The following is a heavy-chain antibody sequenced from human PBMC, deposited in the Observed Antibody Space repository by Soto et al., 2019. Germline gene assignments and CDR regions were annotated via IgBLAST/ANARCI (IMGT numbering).Heavy chain of an antibody. CDR3: ARGVIVLVPAAMGWFDP. CDR2: IYYSGST. Sequence: QVQLQESGPGLVKPSQTLSLTCTVSGGSISSGGYYWSWIRQHPGKGLEWIGYIYYSGSTYYNPSLKSRVTISVDTSKNQFSLKLSSVTAADTAVYYCARGVIVLVPAAMGWFDPWGQGTLVTVSS. V-gene: IGHV4-31*03. D-gene: IGHD2-2*01. CDR1: GGSISSGGYY. J-gene: IGHJ5*02.